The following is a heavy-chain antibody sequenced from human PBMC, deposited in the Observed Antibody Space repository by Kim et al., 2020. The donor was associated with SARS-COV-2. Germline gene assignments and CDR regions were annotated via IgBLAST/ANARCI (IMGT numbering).Heavy chain of an antibody. Sequence: GGSLRLSCAASGFTFSRYSMNWVRQAPGKGLEWASSISSSSSYIYYADSVKGRFTISRDNAKNSLYLKMNSLRAEDTAVYYCATRPGGATPGYGGQGTLVTVSS. CDR3: ATRPGGATPGY. CDR2: ISSSSSYI. CDR1: GFTFSRYS. J-gene: IGHJ4*02. D-gene: IGHD1-26*01. V-gene: IGHV3-21*01.